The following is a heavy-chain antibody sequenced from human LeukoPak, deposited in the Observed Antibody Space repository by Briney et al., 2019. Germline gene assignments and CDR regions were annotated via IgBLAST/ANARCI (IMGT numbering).Heavy chain of an antibody. J-gene: IGHJ5*02. D-gene: IGHD3-10*01. CDR1: GGSVSSRHYY. CDR2: VYYSGST. V-gene: IGHV4-39*07. Sequence: SETLSLTCTVSGGSVSSRHYYWGWIRQPPGKGLEWIGSVYYSGSTYYNPSLKSRVTISVDTSKNQFSLKLSSVTAADTAVYYCAREGLNMVRGVIPKEAWGWFDPWGQGTLVTVSS. CDR3: AREGLNMVRGVIPKEAWGWFDP.